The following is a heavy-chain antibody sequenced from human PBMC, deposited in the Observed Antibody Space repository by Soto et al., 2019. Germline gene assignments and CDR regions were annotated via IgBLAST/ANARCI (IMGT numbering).Heavy chain of an antibody. J-gene: IGHJ4*02. D-gene: IGHD3-10*01. V-gene: IGHV3-30*18. Sequence: QVQLVESGGGVVQPGRSLRLSCAASGFTFSSYGMHWVRQAPGKGLEWVAVISYDGSNKYYADSVKGRFTISRDNSKNTLYLQMNSLRAEDMAVYYCAKDRRNYYGSGSYGNYFDYWGQGTLVTVSS. CDR3: AKDRRNYYGSGSYGNYFDY. CDR2: ISYDGSNK. CDR1: GFTFSSYG.